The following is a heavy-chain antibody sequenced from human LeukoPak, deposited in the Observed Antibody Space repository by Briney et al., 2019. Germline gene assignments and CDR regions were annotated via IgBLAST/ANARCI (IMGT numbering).Heavy chain of an antibody. J-gene: IGHJ4*02. Sequence: GGSLRLSCAASGFTFSSYAMSWVRQAPGKGLEWVSVIYSGGSTYYADSVKGRFTISRDNSKNTLYLQMNSLRAEDTAVYYCARDMGIWFGELPYPPREDWGQGTLVTVSS. CDR3: ARDMGIWFGELPYPPRED. V-gene: IGHV3-53*01. CDR1: GFTFSSYA. CDR2: IYSGGST. D-gene: IGHD3-10*01.